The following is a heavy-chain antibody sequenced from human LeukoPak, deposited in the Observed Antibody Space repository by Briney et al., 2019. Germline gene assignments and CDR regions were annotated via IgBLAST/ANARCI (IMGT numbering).Heavy chain of an antibody. CDR1: VFTVRSNY. V-gene: IGHV3-66*01. J-gene: IGHJ3*02. CDR2: IYSGGST. Sequence: GGSLRLSCAASVFTVRSNYMTWVRQAPGKGLEWVSIIYSGGSTFYADSVKGRFTISRDNSKNTLYLQMNSLRAEDTAVYYCARARIVAAGNDAFDIWGQGTMVTVSS. CDR3: ARARIVAAGNDAFDI. D-gene: IGHD6-13*01.